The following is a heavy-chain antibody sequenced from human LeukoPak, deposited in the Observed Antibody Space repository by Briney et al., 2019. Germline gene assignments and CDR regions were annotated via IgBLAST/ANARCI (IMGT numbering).Heavy chain of an antibody. D-gene: IGHD3-22*01. CDR3: ASQSYYYDSQNWFDP. J-gene: IGHJ5*02. Sequence: SETLSLTCTVSGGSISSSSYYWGWIRQPPGKGLEWIGSIYYSGSTYYNPSLKSRVTISVDTSKNQLSLKLSSVTAADTAVYYCASQSYYYDSQNWFDPWGQGTLVTVSS. CDR2: IYYSGST. CDR1: GGSISSSSYY. V-gene: IGHV4-39*07.